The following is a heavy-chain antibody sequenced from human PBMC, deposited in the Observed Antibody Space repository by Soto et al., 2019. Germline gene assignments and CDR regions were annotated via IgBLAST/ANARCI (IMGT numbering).Heavy chain of an antibody. Sequence: ASVKVSCKASGYTFTSYGISWVRQAPGQGLEWMGWMNPNSGNTGYAQKFQGRVTMTRNTSISTAYMELSSLRSEDTAVYYCAKTVTTWWADMASYWYFDLWGRGTLVTVSS. CDR2: MNPNSGNT. CDR1: GYTFTSYG. V-gene: IGHV1-8*02. J-gene: IGHJ2*01. D-gene: IGHD4-17*01. CDR3: AKTVTTWWADMASYWYFDL.